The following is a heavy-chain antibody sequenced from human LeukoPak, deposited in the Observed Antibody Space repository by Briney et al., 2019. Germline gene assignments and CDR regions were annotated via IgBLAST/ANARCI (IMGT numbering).Heavy chain of an antibody. D-gene: IGHD6-13*01. CDR2: FDPEEVET. V-gene: IGHV1-24*01. CDR3: AKTEATAAIERGEGTFEI. Sequence: ASVKVSCKVHGDTVSELSIHWLRQVPGKGLEWMGGFDPEEVETVYAQKFQGRVTMTEDTSTDTVHMDLSSLRSDDTAFHYCAKTEATAAIERGEGTFEIWGQGTMVIVSP. J-gene: IGHJ3*02. CDR1: GDTVSELS.